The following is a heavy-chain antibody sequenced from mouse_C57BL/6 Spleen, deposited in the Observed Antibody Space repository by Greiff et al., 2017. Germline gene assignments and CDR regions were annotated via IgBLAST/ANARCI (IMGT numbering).Heavy chain of an antibody. CDR1: GYAFTNYL. CDR2: INPGSGGT. CDR3: TRSGYSYNDY. Sequence: QVQLQQSGAELVRPGTSVKVSCKASGYAFTNYLIAWVKQRPGQGLEWIGVINPGSGGTNYHEKFKGKATLTADKSASTSYSQLSSLTSEDSAVYFWTRSGYSYNDYWGQGTTLTVSS. D-gene: IGHD2-12*01. J-gene: IGHJ2*01. V-gene: IGHV1-54*01.